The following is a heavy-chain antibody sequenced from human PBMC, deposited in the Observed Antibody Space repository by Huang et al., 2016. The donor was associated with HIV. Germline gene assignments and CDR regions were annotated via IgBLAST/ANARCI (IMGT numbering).Heavy chain of an antibody. Sequence: EVQLLESGGGLVQPGGSLRLSCAASGFTFSSYAMSWVRQARGKGLEWVSSITGRGISSYDADAVKGRFTISRDNSKNTLYLQMNSLRAEDTAIYYCAKADSGAAAGSLVDYWGQGTLVTVSS. CDR1: GFTFSSYA. D-gene: IGHD6-13*01. CDR3: AKADSGAAAGSLVDY. V-gene: IGHV3-23*01. J-gene: IGHJ4*02. CDR2: ITGRGISS.